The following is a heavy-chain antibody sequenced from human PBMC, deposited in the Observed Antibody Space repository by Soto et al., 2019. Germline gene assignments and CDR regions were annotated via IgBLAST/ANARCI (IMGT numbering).Heavy chain of an antibody. CDR1: ASTFSNYA. CDR2: ISDRGDST. J-gene: IGHJ3*02. V-gene: IGHV3-23*01. Sequence: EVQLLESGGGLVQPGGSLRLSCAASASTFSNYAMGWVRQAPGKGLEWVSGISDRGDSTYYADSVKGRLTVSRDNSKNTRYMQMKSLRAEDTAVYFCAKGKYATYYLSYDIWGQGKMVTVSS. D-gene: IGHD3-10*01. CDR3: AKGKYATYYLSYDI.